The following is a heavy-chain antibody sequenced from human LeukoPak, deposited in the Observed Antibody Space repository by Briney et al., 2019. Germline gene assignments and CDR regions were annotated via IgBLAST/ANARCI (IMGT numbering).Heavy chain of an antibody. Sequence: SETLSLTCTVSGGSISSSRSYWGRIRQSPGKGLEWIGSSSSSGTTYYNPSLKNRVTMSLDTTNNQFSLRLTSLTAADTAVYCAGDGSSIYWFFYWGQGTLVTVSS. V-gene: IGHV4-39*07. CDR2: SSSSGTT. J-gene: IGHJ4*02. CDR3: GDGSSIYWFFY. CDR1: GGSISSSRSY. D-gene: IGHD2-8*02.